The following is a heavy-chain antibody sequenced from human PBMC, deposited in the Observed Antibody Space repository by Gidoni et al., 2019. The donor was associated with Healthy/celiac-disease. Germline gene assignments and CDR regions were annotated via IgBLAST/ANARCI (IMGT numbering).Heavy chain of an antibody. D-gene: IGHD6-19*01. J-gene: IGHJ4*02. CDR1: GRTFSSYA. CDR2: IIPILGTA. V-gene: IGHV1-69*06. Sequence: QVQLVQSGAEVQKPASSVKVSCKASGRTFSSYAISWVRQAPGQGLEWMGGIIPILGTANYAQKFQGRVTITADKSTSTAYMELSSLRSEDTAVYYCASSKWLVPEDNFDYWGQGTLVTVSS. CDR3: ASSKWLVPEDNFDY.